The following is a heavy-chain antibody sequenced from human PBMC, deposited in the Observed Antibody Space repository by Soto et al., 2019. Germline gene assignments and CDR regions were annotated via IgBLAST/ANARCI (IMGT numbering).Heavy chain of an antibody. V-gene: IGHV3-53*01. Sequence: EAQMEESGGGLIQPGGSLRLSCAASGVSVSAYYMTWVRQAPGKGLEWLSNIYRGGTIYYSDSVKGRFTISRDDSRNILYLHMTKLKAEDTAVYHCARGYCGGTCCLVFPQPNGMDVWGPGTTVTVSS. J-gene: IGHJ6*02. CDR3: ARGYCGGTCCLVFPQPNGMDV. D-gene: IGHD2-21*01. CDR1: GVSVSAYY. CDR2: IYRGGTI.